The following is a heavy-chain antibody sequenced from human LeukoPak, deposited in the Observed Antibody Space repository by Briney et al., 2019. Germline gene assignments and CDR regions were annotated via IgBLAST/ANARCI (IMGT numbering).Heavy chain of an antibody. Sequence: GGSLRLSCAASGFTFSSYAMNWVRQAPGKGLEWVAIISYDGSNKYYVDSVKGRFTISRDNSKNTLYLQMNSLRAEDTAVYYCARGAYNYGQYFAHDYWGQGTLVTVSS. CDR3: ARGAYNYGQYFAHDY. CDR2: ISYDGSNK. D-gene: IGHD5-18*01. CDR1: GFTFSSYA. J-gene: IGHJ4*02. V-gene: IGHV3-30*03.